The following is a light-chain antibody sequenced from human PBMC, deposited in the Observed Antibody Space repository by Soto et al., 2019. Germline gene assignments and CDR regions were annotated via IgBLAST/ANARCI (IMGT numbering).Light chain of an antibody. V-gene: IGLV2-18*02. CDR1: SSDVGSYNR. Sequence: QSALTQPRSVSGSPGQSVTISCTGTSSDVGSYNRVSWYQQPPGTAPKLMIYDVTKRPSGVPDRFSGSKSGNTASLTISGLQAEDEADYYCCSYTGSCTCVFGGGTQLSVL. J-gene: IGLJ3*02. CDR2: DVT. CDR3: CSYTGSCTCV.